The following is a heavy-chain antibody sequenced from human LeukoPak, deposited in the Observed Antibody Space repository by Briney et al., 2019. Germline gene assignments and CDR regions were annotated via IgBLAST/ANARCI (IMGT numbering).Heavy chain of an antibody. J-gene: IGHJ5*02. Sequence: ASVKVSCKASGYTFTSYYMHWVRQAPGQGLEWMGIINPSGGSTSYAQKSQGRVTVTRDMSTSTDYMELSSLRSEDTAIYYCARDNSVGDNAWWFDPWGQGTLVTVSS. CDR3: ARDNSVGDNAWWFDP. V-gene: IGHV1-46*01. D-gene: IGHD1-26*01. CDR1: GYTFTSYY. CDR2: INPSGGST.